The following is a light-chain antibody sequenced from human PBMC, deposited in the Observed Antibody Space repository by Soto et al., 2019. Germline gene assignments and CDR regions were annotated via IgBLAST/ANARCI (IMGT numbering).Light chain of an antibody. J-gene: IGKJ1*01. CDR1: QGISKS. Sequence: DIQMTQSPSSLSASVGDSVTITCRASQGISKSLAWYQQKPGKVPKLLIYGASTLQSGVPSRFSGSGSGTDFTLTIGSLQSEDVATYYCQKYNSAPWTFGQGTKVEIK. V-gene: IGKV1-27*01. CDR2: GAS. CDR3: QKYNSAPWT.